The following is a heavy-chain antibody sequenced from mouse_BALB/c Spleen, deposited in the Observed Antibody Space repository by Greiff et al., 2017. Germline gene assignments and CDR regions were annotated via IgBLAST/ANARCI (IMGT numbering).Heavy chain of an antibody. V-gene: IGHV2-9*02. Sequence: QVHVKQSGPGLVAPSQSLSITCTVSGFSLTSYGVHWVRQPPGKGLEWLGVIWAGGSTNYNSALMSRLSISKDNSKSQVFLKMNSLQTDDTAMYYCAREGTPFGYWGQGTLVTVSA. D-gene: IGHD3-3*01. CDR3: AREGTPFGY. J-gene: IGHJ3*01. CDR2: IWAGGST. CDR1: GFSLTSYG.